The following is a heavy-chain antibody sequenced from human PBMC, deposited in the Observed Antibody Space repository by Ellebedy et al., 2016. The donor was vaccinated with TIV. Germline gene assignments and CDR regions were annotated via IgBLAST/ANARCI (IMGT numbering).Heavy chain of an antibody. V-gene: IGHV3-21*01. J-gene: IGHJ4*02. CDR2: ISSSNPYI. CDR3: ARELAASGFFDY. Sequence: GESLKISCAASGFTFSSYSMNWVRQAQGKGLEWVSSISSSNPYIYYADSGKGRFTISRDNATNSLYLQMNSLRAEDTAVFYCARELAASGFFDYWGQGTLVTVSS. D-gene: IGHD6-13*01. CDR1: GFTFSSYS.